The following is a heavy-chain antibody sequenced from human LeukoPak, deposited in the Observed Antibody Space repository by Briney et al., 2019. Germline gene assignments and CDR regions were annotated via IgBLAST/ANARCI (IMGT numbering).Heavy chain of an antibody. CDR1: GFTFSSYS. J-gene: IGHJ4*02. CDR2: ISSSSSYI. D-gene: IGHD2-2*01. V-gene: IGHV3-21*01. CDR3: ARDPGIPAATYYFDY. Sequence: GGSLRLSCAASGFTFSSYSMNWVRQAPGKGLEWVSSISSSSSYIYYADLVKGRFTISRDNAKNSLFLQMNSLRAEDTAVYYCARDPGIPAATYYFDYWGQGTLVTVSS.